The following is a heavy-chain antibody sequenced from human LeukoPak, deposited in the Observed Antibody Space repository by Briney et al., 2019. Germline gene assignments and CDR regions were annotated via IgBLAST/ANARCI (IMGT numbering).Heavy chain of an antibody. V-gene: IGHV3-7*02. CDR2: INHDGGDK. CDR1: GFTFSSYS. Sequence: GASLRLSCAASGFTFSSYSMNWVRQAPGKGLEWVANINHDGGDKNYVDSVKGRFTISRDNAKSSLYLQMNSLRVEDTAVYYCAITGGPTVTAFDLWGQGILVTVSS. CDR3: AITGGPTVTAFDL. D-gene: IGHD4-17*01. J-gene: IGHJ4*02.